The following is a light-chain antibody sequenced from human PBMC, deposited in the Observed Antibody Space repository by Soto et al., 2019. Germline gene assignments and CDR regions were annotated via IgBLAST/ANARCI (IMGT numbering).Light chain of an antibody. Sequence: QSVLTQPASVSGSPGQSIAISCTGTSSDVGAYNYVSWYQQHPGNAPKLMIYEVTKRPSGVSNRFSGSKSGNTASLTISGLQAEDEAEYYCSSYTTSITYVFGTGTKLTGL. J-gene: IGLJ1*01. CDR3: SSYTTSITYV. CDR1: SSDVGAYNY. V-gene: IGLV2-14*01. CDR2: EVT.